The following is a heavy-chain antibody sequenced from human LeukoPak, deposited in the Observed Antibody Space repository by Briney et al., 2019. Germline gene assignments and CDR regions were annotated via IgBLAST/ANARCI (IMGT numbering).Heavy chain of an antibody. Sequence: PSETLSLTCVVYGGSFSGYYWSWIRQPPGKGLEWIGEINHSGSTNYNPSLKSRVTISVDTSKNQFPLKLSPVTAADTAVYYCARGRGVGTGTSLFDYWGQGTLVTVSS. J-gene: IGHJ4*02. D-gene: IGHD1-1*01. CDR2: INHSGST. V-gene: IGHV4-34*01. CDR3: ARGRGVGTGTSLFDY. CDR1: GGSFSGYY.